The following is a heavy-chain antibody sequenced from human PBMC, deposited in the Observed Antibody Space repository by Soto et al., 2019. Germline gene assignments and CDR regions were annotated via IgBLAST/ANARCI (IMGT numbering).Heavy chain of an antibody. CDR2: ISGSGGST. CDR3: AKFGYYDSSGYRFDP. Sequence: GGSLRLSCAASGFTFSSYAMSWVRQAPGKGLEWVSAISGSGGSTYYADSVKGRFTISRDNSKNTLYLQMNSLRAEDTAVYYCAKFGYYDSSGYRFDPWGRGTLVTVSS. V-gene: IGHV3-23*01. CDR1: GFTFSSYA. J-gene: IGHJ5*02. D-gene: IGHD3-22*01.